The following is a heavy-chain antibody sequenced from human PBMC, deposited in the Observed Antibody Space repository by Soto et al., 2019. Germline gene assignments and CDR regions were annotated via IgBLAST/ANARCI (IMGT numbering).Heavy chain of an antibody. D-gene: IGHD3-3*01. CDR1: GFTFSSYA. CDR2: ISGSGGST. J-gene: IGHJ6*02. CDR3: AKGGDFWSGSQKGFYYYGMDV. V-gene: IGHV3-23*01. Sequence: EVQLLESGGGLVQPGGSLRLSCAASGFTFSSYAMSWVRQAPGKGLEWVSAISGSGGSTYYADSVKGRFTISRDNSKNTLYLQMNSLRAEDTAVYYCAKGGDFWSGSQKGFYYYGMDVWGQGTTVTVSS.